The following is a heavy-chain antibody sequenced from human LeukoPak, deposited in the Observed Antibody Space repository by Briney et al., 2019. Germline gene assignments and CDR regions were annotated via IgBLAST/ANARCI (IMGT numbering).Heavy chain of an antibody. CDR3: AREPQGDSSGYDAFDI. CDR1: GFTVSSNY. CDR2: IYSGGST. D-gene: IGHD3-22*01. Sequence: GGCLRLSCAASGFTVSSNYMTWVRQAPGKGLEWVSVIYSGGSTYYADSVKGRFTLSRDNSKNTLFLQMNSLRAEDTAVYYCAREPQGDSSGYDAFDIWGQGTMVTVSS. V-gene: IGHV3-66*01. J-gene: IGHJ3*02.